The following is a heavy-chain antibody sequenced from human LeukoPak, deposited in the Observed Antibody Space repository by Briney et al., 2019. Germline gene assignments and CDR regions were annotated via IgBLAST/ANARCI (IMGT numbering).Heavy chain of an antibody. CDR1: RGTFSSYA. CDR2: IIPIFGTA. D-gene: IGHD3-22*01. Sequence: SVKVSCKASRGTFSSYAISWVRQAPGQGLEWMGGIIPIFGTANYAQKFQGRVTITADESPSTAYMELSSLRSDDTAVYYCARHVPKTYYYDSSGFFFDYWGQGTLVTVSS. V-gene: IGHV1-69*01. CDR3: ARHVPKTYYYDSSGFFFDY. J-gene: IGHJ4*02.